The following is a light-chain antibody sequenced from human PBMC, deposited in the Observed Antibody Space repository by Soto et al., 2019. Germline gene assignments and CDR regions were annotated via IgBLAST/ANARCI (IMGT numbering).Light chain of an antibody. J-gene: IGLJ1*01. V-gene: IGLV2-14*01. Sequence: QSALTQPASVSGSPGQSITISCTGTSSDVGGYNYVSWYQQHPDKAPKLMIYEDSNRPSGVSNRFSGSKSGNTASLTISGLQAEDEADYYCSSYTSSSTPYVFGTGTKLTVL. CDR1: SSDVGGYNY. CDR2: EDS. CDR3: SSYTSSSTPYV.